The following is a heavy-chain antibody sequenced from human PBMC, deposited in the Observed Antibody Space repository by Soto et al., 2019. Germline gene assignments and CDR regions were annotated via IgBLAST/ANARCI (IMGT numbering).Heavy chain of an antibody. CDR1: GFTFSSYA. J-gene: IGHJ4*02. V-gene: IGHV3-30*18. CDR2: ISYDGSDK. CDR3: AKALGELSPQSYDY. Sequence: QVQLVESGGGVVQPGRSLRLSCAASGFTFSSYAMHWVRQAPGKGLEWVAVISYDGSDKYYADSVKGRFTISRDNSKNTLNLQINSLRADETSVYYCAKALGELSPQSYDYWGQVTLIKVSS. D-gene: IGHD3-16*02.